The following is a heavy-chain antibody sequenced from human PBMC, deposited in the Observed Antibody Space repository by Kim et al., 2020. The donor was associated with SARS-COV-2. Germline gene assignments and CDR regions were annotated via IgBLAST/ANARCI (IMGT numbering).Heavy chain of an antibody. V-gene: IGHV4-4*02. D-gene: IGHD6-13*01. CDR3: GRDGRQQDIYYSYFGM. J-gene: IGHJ6*01. CDR1: GGSISSSDW. Sequence: SETLSLTCAVSGGSISSSDWWSWVRQPPGKGLEWIGEIFHSGSTNYNPPSKRRLITLSEKSRNQLFFEMRSVTAAATAVVYCGRDGRQQDIYYSYFGM. CDR2: IFHSGST.